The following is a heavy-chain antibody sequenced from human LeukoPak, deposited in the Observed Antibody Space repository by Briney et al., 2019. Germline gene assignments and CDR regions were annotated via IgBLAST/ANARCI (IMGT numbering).Heavy chain of an antibody. CDR3: ARDLTNYYDSSGSPQGDY. D-gene: IGHD3-22*01. Sequence: ASVKVSCKASGYTFTSYDINWVRQATGQGLEWMGWMNPNSGNTGYAQKFQGRVTMTRNTSISTAYMELSSLRSEDTAVYYCARDLTNYYDSSGSPQGDYWGQGTLVTVSS. J-gene: IGHJ4*02. CDR1: GYTFTSYD. CDR2: MNPNSGNT. V-gene: IGHV1-8*01.